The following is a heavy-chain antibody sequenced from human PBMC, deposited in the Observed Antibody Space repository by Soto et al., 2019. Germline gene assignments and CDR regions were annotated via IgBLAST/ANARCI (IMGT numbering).Heavy chain of an antibody. Sequence: EVQLVESGGGLVQPGGSLRLSCVASGFTFSGYWMSWVRQAPEKGLEWVANINLDGTEKYYVDSVKGRFTISRDNARNSRYLQMNSLRGEDTAVYYCARDDFGYAHWGQGTLVTVSS. D-gene: IGHD5-12*01. CDR3: ARDDFGYAH. J-gene: IGHJ4*02. V-gene: IGHV3-7*04. CDR1: GFTFSGYW. CDR2: INLDGTEK.